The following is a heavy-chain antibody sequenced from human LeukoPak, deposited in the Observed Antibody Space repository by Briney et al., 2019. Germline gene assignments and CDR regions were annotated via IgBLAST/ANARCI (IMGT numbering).Heavy chain of an antibody. J-gene: IGHJ4*02. D-gene: IGHD3-22*01. CDR1: GYTFIGYY. V-gene: IGHV1-2*02. Sequence: ASVKVSCKASGYTFIGYYMHWVRQAPGQGLEWMGGINPSSGGTNYAQKFQGRVTLTRDTSISTAYMELSRLISDDTAVYYCARDYDSSGYQPPGYWGQGTLVTVSS. CDR3: ARDYDSSGYQPPGY. CDR2: INPSSGGT.